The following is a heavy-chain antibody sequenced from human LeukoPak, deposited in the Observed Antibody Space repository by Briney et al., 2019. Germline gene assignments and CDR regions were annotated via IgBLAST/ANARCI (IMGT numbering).Heavy chain of an antibody. J-gene: IGHJ4*02. CDR3: ARVPLGTRPGFDY. CDR1: GFTFSSYA. D-gene: IGHD1-1*01. V-gene: IGHV3-30*04. Sequence: PGGSLRLSCATSGFTFSSYAIHWVRHAPGKGLEWVAVISYDGSNKYYPASVKRRFTISRDNSKNTLYLQMNSLRAEDTAVYYWARVPLGTRPGFDYWGQGTLVTVSS. CDR2: ISYDGSNK.